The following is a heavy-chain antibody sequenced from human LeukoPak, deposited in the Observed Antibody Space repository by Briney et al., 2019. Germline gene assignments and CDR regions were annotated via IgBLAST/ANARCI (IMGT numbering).Heavy chain of an antibody. Sequence: ASVKVSCKASGYTFTGYYMHWVRQAPGQGLEWMGWINPNSGGTNYAQKFQGRVTMTRDTSISTAYMELSRLRSDDTAVYYCARVRSSSWYAHLDYWGQGTLVTVSS. V-gene: IGHV1-2*02. CDR1: GYTFTGYY. CDR2: INPNSGGT. CDR3: ARVRSSSWYAHLDY. J-gene: IGHJ4*02. D-gene: IGHD6-13*01.